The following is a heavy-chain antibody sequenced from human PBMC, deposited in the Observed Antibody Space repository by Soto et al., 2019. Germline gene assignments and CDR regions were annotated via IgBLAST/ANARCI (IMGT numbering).Heavy chain of an antibody. Sequence: QVQLQESGPGLVLPSGTLSLTCGVSGDSITSRNWWAWVRQTPGKGLEWIGEMHYDGTTNYNPSLTSRVITSIDTTRNQFSLRLKSLTAADTALYYCATQTISYCLDIWGQGTMVTVSS. D-gene: IGHD3-3*01. J-gene: IGHJ6*02. CDR1: GDSITSRNW. CDR2: MHYDGTT. V-gene: IGHV4-4*02. CDR3: ATQTISYCLDI.